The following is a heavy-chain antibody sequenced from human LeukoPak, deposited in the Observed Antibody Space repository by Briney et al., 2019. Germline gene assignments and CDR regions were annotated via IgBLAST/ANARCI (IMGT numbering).Heavy chain of an antibody. D-gene: IGHD2-15*01. CDR1: GGSFSGYY. CDR3: ARGPPYCSGGGCYANWFDP. V-gene: IGHV4-34*01. J-gene: IGHJ5*02. Sequence: SDTLSLTCAVYGGSFSGYYWTWIPQPPGKGLEWLGEINHSGSTNYNPSLKSRVTISVDTSKNQFSLKLRSVTAADTAVYYCARGPPYCSGGGCYANWFDPWGQGTLVTVSS. CDR2: INHSGST.